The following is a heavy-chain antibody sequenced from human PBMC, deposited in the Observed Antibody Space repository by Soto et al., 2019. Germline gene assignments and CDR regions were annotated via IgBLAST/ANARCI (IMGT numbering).Heavy chain of an antibody. J-gene: IGHJ6*02. CDR1: GFTFSSYA. CDR2: ISESSGHT. Sequence: EVQLLESGGGLVQPGGSLRLSCAASGFTFSSYAMSWVRQAPGKGLEWVSGISESSGHTYYADSVKGRFTISRDNSKNTLYLRINSPRAEDTAVYYCARGRIAGRLRFGVDVWGQGTTITVSS. V-gene: IGHV3-23*01. D-gene: IGHD6-6*01. CDR3: ARGRIAGRLRFGVDV.